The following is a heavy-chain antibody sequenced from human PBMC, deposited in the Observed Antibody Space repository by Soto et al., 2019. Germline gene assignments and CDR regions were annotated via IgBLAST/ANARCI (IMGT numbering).Heavy chain of an antibody. D-gene: IGHD5-18*01. CDR1: GFTFSSYS. V-gene: IGHV3-21*01. CDR2: ISSSSSYI. J-gene: IGHJ6*02. Sequence: GGSLRLSCAASGFTFSSYSMNWVRQAPGKGLEWVSSISSSSSYIYYADSVKGRFTISRDNAKNSLYLQMNSLRAEDTAVYYCARHYVDTAMVRRGTSNYYYYGMDVWGQGTTVTVSS. CDR3: ARHYVDTAMVRRGTSNYYYYGMDV.